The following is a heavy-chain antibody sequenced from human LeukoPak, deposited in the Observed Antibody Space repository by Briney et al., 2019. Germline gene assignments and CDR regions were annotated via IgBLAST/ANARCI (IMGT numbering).Heavy chain of an antibody. J-gene: IGHJ4*02. CDR3: ARHALLNYFDY. CDR2: IYYSGST. Sequence: KPSETLSLTCAVYGGSFSGYYWSWIRQPPGKGLEWIGYIYYSGSTNYNPSLKSRVTISVDTPKNQFSLKLSSVTAADTAVYYCARHALLNYFDYWGQGTLVTVSS. CDR1: GGSFSGYY. V-gene: IGHV4-59*08.